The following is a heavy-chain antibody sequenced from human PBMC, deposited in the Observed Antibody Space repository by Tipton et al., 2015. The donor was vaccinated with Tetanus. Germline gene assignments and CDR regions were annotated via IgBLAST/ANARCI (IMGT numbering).Heavy chain of an antibody. CDR3: ARDQARGARGLNYFDC. J-gene: IGHJ4*02. Sequence: TLSLTCTVSGGSLSSGGYYWTWIRQRPGMGLEWIGDIYFSGSTYYNPSLKSRVTISVDTSKNLFSLRLNSVTAADTAVYYCARDQARGARGLNYFDCWGQGTLVPVSS. CDR2: IYFSGST. CDR1: GGSLSSGGYY. D-gene: IGHD1-26*01. V-gene: IGHV4-31*03.